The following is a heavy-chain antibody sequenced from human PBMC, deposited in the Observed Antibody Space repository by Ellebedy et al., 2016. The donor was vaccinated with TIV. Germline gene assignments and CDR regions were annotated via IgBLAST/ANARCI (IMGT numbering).Heavy chain of an antibody. J-gene: IGHJ3*02. CDR3: ARDKYCSSTSCYEDAFDI. CDR1: GYTFTSYG. Sequence: AASVKVSCKASGYTFTSYGISWVRQAPGQGLEWMGWISAYNGNTNYAQKLQGRVTMTTDTSTSTAYMELRSLRSDDTAVYYCARDKYCSSTSCYEDAFDIWGQGTMVTVSS. CDR2: ISAYNGNT. D-gene: IGHD2-2*01. V-gene: IGHV1-18*01.